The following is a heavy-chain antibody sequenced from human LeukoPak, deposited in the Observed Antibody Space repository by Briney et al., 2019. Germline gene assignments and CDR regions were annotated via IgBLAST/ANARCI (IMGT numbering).Heavy chain of an antibody. Sequence: ASVRVSCKASGYTFTNYYMHWVRQAPGQGLEWMGVINPSGGSTSYAQKFQGRVTMTRDTSTSTVYMELSSLRSEDTAMYYCARDGSSGYYYLGYWGQGTLVTVSS. V-gene: IGHV1-46*01. CDR1: GYTFTNYY. CDR3: ARDGSSGYYYLGY. D-gene: IGHD3-22*01. CDR2: INPSGGST. J-gene: IGHJ4*02.